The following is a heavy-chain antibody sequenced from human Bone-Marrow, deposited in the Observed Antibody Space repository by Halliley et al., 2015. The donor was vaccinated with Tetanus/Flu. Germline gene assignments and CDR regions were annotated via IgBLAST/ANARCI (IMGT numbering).Heavy chain of an antibody. J-gene: IGHJ4*02. CDR3: ARDEDTSSHYARLEY. Sequence: FWAKGIYKYYADAVKGRFTVSRDISKNTVYLQMDSLGADVTAVYYCARDEDTSSHYARLEYWGQGTLGTVSS. V-gene: IGHV3-33*01. D-gene: IGHD3-22*01. CDR2: FWAKGIYK.